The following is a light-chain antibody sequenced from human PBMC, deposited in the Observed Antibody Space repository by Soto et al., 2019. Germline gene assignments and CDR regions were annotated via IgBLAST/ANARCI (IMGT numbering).Light chain of an antibody. CDR3: QQYSSYWT. CDR2: DAT. V-gene: IGKV1-8*01. J-gene: IGKJ1*01. Sequence: AIRMTQSPSSFSASTGDRVTITCRASQGISSYLAWYQQKPGKAPKLLIHDATSLESGVPSRFSGSGSGTEFTLTISSLQPDDFATYYCQQYSSYWTFAQGTKVDIK. CDR1: QGISSY.